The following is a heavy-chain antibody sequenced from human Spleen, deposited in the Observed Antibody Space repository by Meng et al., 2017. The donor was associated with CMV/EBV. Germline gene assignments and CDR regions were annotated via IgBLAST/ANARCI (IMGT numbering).Heavy chain of an antibody. CDR2: IRYDGGNK. J-gene: IGHJ4*02. CDR1: GFGFSAFA. CDR3: AREAYGDYLDY. Sequence: GESLKISCVASGFGFSAFAMQWVRQTPGKGLEWVALIRYDGGNKYYADSVKGRFTISRDNAKNSLYLQMNSLRAEDTAVYYCAREAYGDYLDYWGQGTLVTVSS. V-gene: IGHV3-30*02. D-gene: IGHD4-17*01.